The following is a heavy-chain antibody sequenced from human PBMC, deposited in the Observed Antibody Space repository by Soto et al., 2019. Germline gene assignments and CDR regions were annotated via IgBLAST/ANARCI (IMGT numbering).Heavy chain of an antibody. D-gene: IGHD6-19*01. CDR1: GGSVSSSHYY. CDR2: ISYTGST. V-gene: IGHV4-61*01. CDR3: ARSGAGSGWL. J-gene: IGHJ4*02. Sequence: QVQLQESGPGLVRPSETLSLTCTVSGGSVSSSHYYWSWSRQPPGKGLEWIGYISYTGSTNYNPSLKSRVTISVDTSKNQFSLKMNSVTAADTAMYYCARSGAGSGWLGGQGTLVTVSS.